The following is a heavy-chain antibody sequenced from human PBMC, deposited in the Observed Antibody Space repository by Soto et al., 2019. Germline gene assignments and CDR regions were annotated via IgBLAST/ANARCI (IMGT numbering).Heavy chain of an antibody. CDR1: GFTFSSYW. J-gene: IGHJ4*02. D-gene: IGHD3-10*01. Sequence: GGSLRLSCAASGFTFSSYWMHWVRQAPGKGLEWVANIRQDGSEKYYVDSVKGRFTISRDNAKNSLYLQMNSLRAEDTAVYYCAKTYYYGSGSFWGQGTLVTVSS. CDR3: AKTYYYGSGSF. V-gene: IGHV3-7*01. CDR2: IRQDGSEK.